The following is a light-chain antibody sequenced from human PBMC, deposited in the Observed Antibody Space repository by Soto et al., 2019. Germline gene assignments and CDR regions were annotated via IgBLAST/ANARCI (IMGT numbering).Light chain of an antibody. V-gene: IGKV1-5*03. Sequence: GGDTRSRRSRDHQSNNKWLAWYQQKPGKAPTLLIYEASILQNGVPSRFSCSESGTEFTLTICSLGLDDFATYCCQKFTAYFAWAFGEGTRV. CDR3: QKFTAYFAWA. J-gene: IGKJ1*01. CDR2: EAS. CDR1: QSNNKW.